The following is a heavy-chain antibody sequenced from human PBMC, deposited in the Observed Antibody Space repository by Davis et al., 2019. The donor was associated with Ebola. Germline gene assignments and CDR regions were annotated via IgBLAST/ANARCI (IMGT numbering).Heavy chain of an antibody. J-gene: IGHJ4*02. CDR1: GGSLSGFS. CDR2: INPRGRT. V-gene: IGHV4-34*01. CDR3: AFIGTSSCYDY. D-gene: IGHD3-22*01. Sequence: MPSETLSLTCVVNGGSLSGFSWSWVRQPPGGGLEWIGDINPRGRTNYNPSLRSRATISMDTSANRLSLSLGSVTAADTAVYYCAFIGTSSCYDYWGQGTLVIVSS.